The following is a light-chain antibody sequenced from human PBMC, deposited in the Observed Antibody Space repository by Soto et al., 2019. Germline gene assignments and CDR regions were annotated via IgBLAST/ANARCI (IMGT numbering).Light chain of an antibody. V-gene: IGKV4-1*01. CDR3: QQYHSAPYT. Sequence: DIVLTQSPDSLAVSLDERATINCKSSQSILYSAKNKNYLAWYQQKPGQPPKLLIYSASTRESGVPDRFSGSGSGTDFTLTISSLQAEVVAVYYCQQYHSAPYTFGQGTKLEIK. CDR1: QSILYSAKNKNY. J-gene: IGKJ2*01. CDR2: SAS.